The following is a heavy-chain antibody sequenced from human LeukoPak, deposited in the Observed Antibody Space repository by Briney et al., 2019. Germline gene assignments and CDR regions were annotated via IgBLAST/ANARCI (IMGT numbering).Heavy chain of an antibody. V-gene: IGHV3-7*01. Sequence: GGSLRLSCAASGFIFSDYWMNWVRQVPGKGLEWVANINEHGSAQDYVDSVRGRFSISRDNAKNSLYLQMNSLRVEDTAIYYCATRESSMARSHWGQGTLVTVSS. D-gene: IGHD3-10*01. CDR3: ATRESSMARSH. J-gene: IGHJ4*02. CDR2: INEHGSAQ. CDR1: GFIFSDYW.